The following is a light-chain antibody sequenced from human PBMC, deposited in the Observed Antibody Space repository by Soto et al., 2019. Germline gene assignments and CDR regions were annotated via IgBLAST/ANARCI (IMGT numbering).Light chain of an antibody. CDR2: DVS. J-gene: IGKJ1*01. V-gene: IGKV1-5*01. CDR1: HSLNGR. Sequence: DIQMTQSPSTLSSSIGDRVTITCRASHSLNGRLAWYRQRPGHAPDLLIYDVSTLETGVPSRFSGTGSETECTCTISGLQPDDFATYYCQQYNYYSTFGQGTTVEIK. CDR3: QQYNYYST.